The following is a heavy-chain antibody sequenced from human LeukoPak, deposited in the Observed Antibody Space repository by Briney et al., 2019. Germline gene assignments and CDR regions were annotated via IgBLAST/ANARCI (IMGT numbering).Heavy chain of an antibody. CDR3: ARSAVYYDFWSGSDPYYYYYYMDV. D-gene: IGHD3-3*01. CDR1: GFTFSSYS. J-gene: IGHJ6*03. V-gene: IGHV3-21*01. Sequence: GGSLRLSCAASGFTFSSYSMNWVRQAPGKGLEWVSSISSSSSYIYYADSVKGRFTISRDNAKNSLYLQMNSLRAEDTAVCYCARSAVYYDFWSGSDPYYYYYYMDVWGKGTTVTVSS. CDR2: ISSSSSYI.